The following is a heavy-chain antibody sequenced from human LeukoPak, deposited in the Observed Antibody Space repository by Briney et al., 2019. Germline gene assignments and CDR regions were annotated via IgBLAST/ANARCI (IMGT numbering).Heavy chain of an antibody. D-gene: IGHD1-26*01. CDR1: GFTFSSYS. V-gene: IGHV3-21*01. J-gene: IGHJ4*02. CDR2: ISSSSSYQ. CDR3: ARERLELILLYYFDY. Sequence: GGSLRLSCAASGFTFSSYSLNWVRQAPGKGLEWVSSISSSSSYQHYADSVKGRFTISRDNAKNSLYLQMNSLRAEDTAVYCCARERLELILLYYFDYWGQGTLVTVSS.